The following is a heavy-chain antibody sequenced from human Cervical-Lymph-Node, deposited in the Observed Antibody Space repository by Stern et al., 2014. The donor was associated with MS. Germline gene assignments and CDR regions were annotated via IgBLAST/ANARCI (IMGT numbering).Heavy chain of an antibody. V-gene: IGHV3-64*02. J-gene: IGHJ4*02. CDR2: INSNGGAT. D-gene: IGHD6-19*01. Sequence: EVHLVESGEGVVQPGGSLRLSCSASGFTFSIYALHWVRQAPGKGLEYLAAINSNGGATYYADSVQGRFTISRDNSKNTLYLQMDGLRPEDTAVYYCARGPSSGWYYFDSWGQGTLVTVSS. CDR1: GFTFSIYA. CDR3: ARGPSSGWYYFDS.